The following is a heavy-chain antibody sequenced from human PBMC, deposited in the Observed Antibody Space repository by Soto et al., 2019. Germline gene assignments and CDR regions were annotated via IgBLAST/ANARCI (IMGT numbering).Heavy chain of an antibody. D-gene: IGHD2-21*01. CDR2: VYHGGYT. Sequence: SETLSLTCAVSDDSISTSWWSWVRQPPGKGLEWIGEVYHGGYTNYNPSLESRVSISVDLSKNQFSLNLRSVTAADTAVYYCAKNGAYALDYWGQGTLVTVSS. CDR3: AKNGAYALDY. J-gene: IGHJ4*02. V-gene: IGHV4-4*02. CDR1: DDSISTSW.